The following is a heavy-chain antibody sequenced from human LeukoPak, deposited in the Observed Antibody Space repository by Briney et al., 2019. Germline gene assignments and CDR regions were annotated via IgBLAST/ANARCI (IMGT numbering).Heavy chain of an antibody. D-gene: IGHD3-16*01. CDR3: AKDSKNYAIDY. CDR2: ISDDGRKK. Sequence: PGGSLRLSCGASGXIFSSYGLHWVRQAPGKGLEWVAVISDDGRKKYYADSVKGRFTISRDNSKNTLYLQMNSLRAEDTAVYYCAKDSKNYAIDYWGQGTLVTVSS. J-gene: IGHJ4*02. V-gene: IGHV3-30*18. CDR1: GXIFSSYG.